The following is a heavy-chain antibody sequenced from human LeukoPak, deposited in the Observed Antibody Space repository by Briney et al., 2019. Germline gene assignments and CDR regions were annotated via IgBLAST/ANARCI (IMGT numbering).Heavy chain of an antibody. Sequence: SETLSLTCTVSGGSISSYYWSWIRQPPGKGLEWIGYIYYSGSTNYNPSLKSRVTISVDTSKNQFSLKLSSVTAADTAVYYCARYPHYYGSGSITDDAFDIWGQGTMVTVSS. CDR2: IYYSGST. CDR1: GGSISSYY. D-gene: IGHD3-10*01. CDR3: ARYPHYYGSGSITDDAFDI. J-gene: IGHJ3*02. V-gene: IGHV4-59*08.